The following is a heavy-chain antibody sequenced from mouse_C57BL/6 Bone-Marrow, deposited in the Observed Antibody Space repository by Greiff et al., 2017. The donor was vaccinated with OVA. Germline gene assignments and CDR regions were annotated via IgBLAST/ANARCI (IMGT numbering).Heavy chain of an antibody. D-gene: IGHD2-4*01. V-gene: IGHV5-4*03. Sequence: DVMLVESGGGLVKPGGSLKLSCAASGFTFSSYAMSWVRQTPEKRLEWVATLSDGGSYTYYPDNVKGRFTISRANAKNNLYLQMSHLRSEDTAMYYCARYDYDYIDYWGQGTTLTVSS. CDR2: LSDGGSYT. CDR3: ARYDYDYIDY. J-gene: IGHJ2*01. CDR1: GFTFSSYA.